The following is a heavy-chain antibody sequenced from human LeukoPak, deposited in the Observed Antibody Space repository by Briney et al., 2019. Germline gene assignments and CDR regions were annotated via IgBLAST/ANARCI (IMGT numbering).Heavy chain of an antibody. V-gene: IGHV3-33*01. CDR3: VRDDSGSVIRGVLHY. CDR1: GFTFSSYG. D-gene: IGHD3-10*01. CDR2: IWYDGSNK. J-gene: IGHJ4*02. Sequence: GGSLRLSCAASGFTFSSYGMHWVRQAPGKGLEWVAVIWYDGSNKYYADSVKGRFTISRDNSKNTLYLQMNSLIAEDTAVYYCVRDDSGSVIRGVLHYWGQGALVTVSS.